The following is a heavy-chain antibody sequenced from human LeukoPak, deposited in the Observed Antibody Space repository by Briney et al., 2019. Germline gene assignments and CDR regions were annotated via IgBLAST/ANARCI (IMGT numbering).Heavy chain of an antibody. V-gene: IGHV3-33*08. CDR1: GFTFSSYA. CDR2: IWYDGSNK. D-gene: IGHD2-2*02. Sequence: GGSLRLSCAASGFTFSSYAMSWVRQAPGKGLEWVAVIWYDGSNKYYADSVKGRFTISRDNSKNTLYLQMNSLRAEDTAVYYCARDGKGYCSSTSCYILDYWGQGTLVTVSS. CDR3: ARDGKGYCSSTSCYILDY. J-gene: IGHJ4*02.